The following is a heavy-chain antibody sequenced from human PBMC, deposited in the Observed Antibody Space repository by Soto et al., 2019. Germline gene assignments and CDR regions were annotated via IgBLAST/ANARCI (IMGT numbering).Heavy chain of an antibody. J-gene: IGHJ4*02. CDR1: GGSFSGYY. D-gene: IGHD3-22*01. CDR3: ARGDYYDSSGYSVPPGY. Sequence: QVQLQQWGAGLLKPSETLSLTCAVYGGSFSGYYWSWIRQHPGKGLEWIGYIYYSGSTYYNPSLKSRVTISVDTSKNQFSLKLSSVTAADTAVYYCARGDYYDSSGYSVPPGYWGQGTLVTVSS. V-gene: IGHV4-34*01. CDR2: IYYSGST.